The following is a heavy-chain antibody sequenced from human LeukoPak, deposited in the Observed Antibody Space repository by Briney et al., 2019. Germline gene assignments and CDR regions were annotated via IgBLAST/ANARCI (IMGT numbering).Heavy chain of an antibody. CDR3: ATLPYYYDSSGSYYFDY. V-gene: IGHV3-30*02. Sequence: GGSLRRSCAASGVIFNSYGKHWVRQAPGKGLEWVAFIRYDGSNKYYADSVKGRFTISRDNSKNTLYLQMNSLRVEDTAVYYCATLPYYYDSSGSYYFDYWGQGTLVTVSS. D-gene: IGHD3-22*01. CDR2: IRYDGSNK. J-gene: IGHJ4*02. CDR1: GVIFNSYG.